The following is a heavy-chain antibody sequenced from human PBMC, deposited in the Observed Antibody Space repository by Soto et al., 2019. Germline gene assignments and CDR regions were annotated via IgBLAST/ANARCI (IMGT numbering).Heavy chain of an antibody. D-gene: IGHD3-16*01. V-gene: IGHV1-3*01. CDR3: ARVRTPWGIPRGTPFYFDY. CDR2: INAGNGNT. Sequence: ASVKVSCKASGYTFTSYAMHWVRQAPGQRLEWMGWINAGNGNTKYSQKFQGRVTITRDTSASTAYMELSSLRSEDTAVYYCARVRTPWGIPRGTPFYFDYWGQGTTVTVSS. J-gene: IGHJ4*02. CDR1: GYTFTSYA.